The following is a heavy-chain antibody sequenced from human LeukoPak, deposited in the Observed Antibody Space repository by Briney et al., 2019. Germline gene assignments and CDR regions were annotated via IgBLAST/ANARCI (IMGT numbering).Heavy chain of an antibody. Sequence: GASVKVSCKASGGTFSSYAISWVRQAPGQGLEWMGGIIPIFGTANYAQKFQGRVTITADESTSTAYMELSSLRSEDTAVYYCARGPAAAGYYCYYYGMDVWGKGTTVTVSS. J-gene: IGHJ6*04. CDR3: ARGPAAAGYYCYYYGMDV. D-gene: IGHD6-13*01. V-gene: IGHV1-69*13. CDR2: IIPIFGTA. CDR1: GGTFSSYA.